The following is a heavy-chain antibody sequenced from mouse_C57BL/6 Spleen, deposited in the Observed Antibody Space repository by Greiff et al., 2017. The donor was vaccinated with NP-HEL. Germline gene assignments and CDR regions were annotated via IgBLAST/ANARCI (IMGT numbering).Heavy chain of an antibody. CDR1: GYTFTSYW. J-gene: IGHJ4*01. Sequence: QVQLQQPGAELVMPGASVKLSCKASGYTFTSYWMHWVKQRPGQGLEWIGEIDPSDSYTNYNQKFKGKSTLTVDKSSSTAYMQLSSLTSEDSAVYYCARGLPNSYAMDYWGQGTSVTVSS. V-gene: IGHV1-69*01. D-gene: IGHD2-2*01. CDR3: ARGLPNSYAMDY. CDR2: IDPSDSYT.